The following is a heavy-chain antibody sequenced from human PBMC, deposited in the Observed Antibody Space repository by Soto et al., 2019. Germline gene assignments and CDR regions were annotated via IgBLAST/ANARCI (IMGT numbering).Heavy chain of an antibody. V-gene: IGHV1-69*04. D-gene: IGHD1-7*01. CDR1: GGSYSIYT. CDR2: IIPILGIA. J-gene: IGHJ4*02. CDR3: ARDGNWNYDY. Sequence: SVKVSRKASGGSYSIYTISWVRQAPGQGLEWMGRIIPILGIANYAQKFQGRVTITADKSTSTAYMELSSLRSEDTAVYYCARDGNWNYDYWGQGTLVTVSS.